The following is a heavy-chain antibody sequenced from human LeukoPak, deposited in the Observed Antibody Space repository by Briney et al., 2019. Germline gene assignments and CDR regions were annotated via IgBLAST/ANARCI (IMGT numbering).Heavy chain of an antibody. J-gene: IGHJ4*02. Sequence: ASVKVSCEASGFTFTSYGISWVRQAPGQGLEWMGWINTNTGNPTYAQGFTGRFVFSLDTSVSTAYLQISSLKAEDTAVYYCARVTSYDILTGYLRFDYWGQGTLVTVSS. D-gene: IGHD3-9*01. V-gene: IGHV7-4-1*02. CDR3: ARVTSYDILTGYLRFDY. CDR2: INTNTGNP. CDR1: GFTFTSYG.